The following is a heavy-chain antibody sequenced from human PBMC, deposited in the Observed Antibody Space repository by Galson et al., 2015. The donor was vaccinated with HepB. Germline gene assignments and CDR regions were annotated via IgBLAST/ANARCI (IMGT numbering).Heavy chain of an antibody. Sequence: SVKVSCKASGYTFTSYAMHWVRQAPGQRLEWMGWINAGNGNTKYSQKFQGRVTITRDTSASTAYMELSSLRSEDTAVYYCARGVFGVVIYYFDYWGQGTLVTVSS. V-gene: IGHV1-3*01. CDR1: GYTFTSYA. J-gene: IGHJ4*02. CDR2: INAGNGNT. D-gene: IGHD3-3*01. CDR3: ARGVFGVVIYYFDY.